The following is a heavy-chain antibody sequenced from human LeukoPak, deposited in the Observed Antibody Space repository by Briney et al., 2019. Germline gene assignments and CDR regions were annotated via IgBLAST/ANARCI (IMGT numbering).Heavy chain of an antibody. J-gene: IGHJ4*02. CDR1: GITLSNYG. CDR3: AKRGVVIRVFLVGFHKEAYYFDS. V-gene: IGHV3-23*01. D-gene: IGHD3-10*01. CDR2: LSGSGGGT. Sequence: GGSLRLSCAVSGITLSNYGMSWVRQAPGKGLEWVAGLSGSGGGTNYTDSVQGRFTISRDNPKSTLYPQMNSLRAEDTAVYFCAKRGVVIRVFLVGFHKEAYYFDSWGQGALVTVTS.